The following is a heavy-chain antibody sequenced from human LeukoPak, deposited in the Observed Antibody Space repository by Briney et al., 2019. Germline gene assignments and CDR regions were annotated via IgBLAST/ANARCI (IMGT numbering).Heavy chain of an antibody. D-gene: IGHD4-23*01. J-gene: IGHJ4*02. V-gene: IGHV1-8*01. Sequence: ASVKVSCKASRYTFTSYDINWVRQATGQGLEWMGWMNPNSGNTRYAQKLQGRVTITRNTSISPAHMELSSLTSEDPGLCLCARQGYGGHPQRAADYWGQGTLVTVSS. CDR3: ARQGYGGHPQRAADY. CDR2: MNPNSGNT. CDR1: RYTFTSYD.